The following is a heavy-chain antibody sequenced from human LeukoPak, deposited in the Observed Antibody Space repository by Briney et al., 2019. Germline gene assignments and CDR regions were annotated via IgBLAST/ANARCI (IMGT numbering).Heavy chain of an antibody. V-gene: IGHV1-18*04. Sequence: GASVKVSCKASGYTFTNYGISWVRQAPGQGLEWMGCINTYNGNTNYAQKFQGRVTMTTDTSTSTAYMELRSLRSDDTAVYYCERNSPRDVAGRQFLPGVLSLLSQCDNCFDPWGQGTLVSVSS. CDR1: GYTFTNYG. CDR2: INTYNGNT. CDR3: ERNSPRDVAGRQFLPGVLSLLSQCDNCFDP. J-gene: IGHJ5*02. D-gene: IGHD7-27*01.